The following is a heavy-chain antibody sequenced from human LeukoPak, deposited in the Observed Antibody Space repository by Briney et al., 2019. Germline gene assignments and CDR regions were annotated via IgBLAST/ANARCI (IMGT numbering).Heavy chain of an antibody. CDR1: GGSISSYY. J-gene: IGHJ6*02. D-gene: IGHD6-13*01. CDR3: ARGGGGSSWTYYYYYGMDV. CDR2: IYYSGST. V-gene: IGHV4-59*01. Sequence: SETLSLTCTVSGGSISSYYWSWIRQPPGKGLEWIGYIYYSGSTNYNPSLKSQVTISVDTSKNQSSLKLSSVTAADTAVYYCARGGGGSSWTYYYYYGMDVWGQGTTVTVSS.